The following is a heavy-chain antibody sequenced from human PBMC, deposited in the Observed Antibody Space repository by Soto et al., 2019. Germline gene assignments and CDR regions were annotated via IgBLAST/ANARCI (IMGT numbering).Heavy chain of an antibody. CDR1: GGSISNYY. V-gene: IGHV4-59*12. CDR2: IYYSGST. Sequence: PSETLSLTCIVSGGSISNYYWSWIRQPPGKGLEWIGYIYYSGSTNYNPSLQSRITINPDTSKNQFSLQLNSVTPEDTAVYYCTRGTYGMDVWGQGTTVTVSS. CDR3: TRGTYGMDV. J-gene: IGHJ6*02.